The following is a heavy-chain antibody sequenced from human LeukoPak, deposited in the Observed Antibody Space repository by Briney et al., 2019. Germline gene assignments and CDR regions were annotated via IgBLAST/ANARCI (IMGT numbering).Heavy chain of an antibody. CDR1: GGTFSSYA. CDR3: ARSYMTTVTPGAFDI. J-gene: IGHJ3*02. D-gene: IGHD4-17*01. Sequence: SVKVSCKASGGTFSSYAISWVRQAPGQGLEWMGRIIPILGIADYAQKFQGRVTITADKSTSTAYMELSSLRSEDTAVYYCARSYMTTVTPGAFDIWGQGTMVTVSS. CDR2: IIPILGIA. V-gene: IGHV1-69*04.